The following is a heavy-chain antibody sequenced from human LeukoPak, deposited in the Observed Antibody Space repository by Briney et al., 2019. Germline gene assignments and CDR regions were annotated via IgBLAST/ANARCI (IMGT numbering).Heavy chain of an antibody. CDR2: ISSSSSYI. CDR1: GFTFSSYS. J-gene: IGHJ4*02. V-gene: IGHV3-21*01. D-gene: IGHD4-17*01. Sequence: PGGSLRLSCAASGFTFSSYSMNWVRQAPGKGLEWVSSISSSSSYIYYADSVKGRFTISRDNAKNSLYLQMNSLRAEDTAVYYCARDKRWIEYGDLTSDYWGQGTLVTVSS. CDR3: ARDKRWIEYGDLTSDY.